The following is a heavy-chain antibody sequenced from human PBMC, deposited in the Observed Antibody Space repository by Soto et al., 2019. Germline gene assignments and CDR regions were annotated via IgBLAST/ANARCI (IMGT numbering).Heavy chain of an antibody. CDR3: ARSEAGYYDSSALGPMDV. CDR1: GFTFNSYA. CDR2: ISYDGSNK. Sequence: GGSLRLSCAASGFTFNSYAMHWVRQAPGKGLEWVAVISYDGSNKYYADSVKGRFTISRDNSKNSLYLQMNSLRAEDTAVYYCARSEAGYYDSSALGPMDVWGQGTTVTVSS. D-gene: IGHD3-22*01. J-gene: IGHJ6*02. V-gene: IGHV3-30-3*01.